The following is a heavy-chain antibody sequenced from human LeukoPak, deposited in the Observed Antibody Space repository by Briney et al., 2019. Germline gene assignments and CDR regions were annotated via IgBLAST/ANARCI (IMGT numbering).Heavy chain of an antibody. J-gene: IGHJ6*02. D-gene: IGHD3-3*01. V-gene: IGHV4-30-2*01. CDR3: ARINDFWSGPTLDV. Sequence: SETLSLTCTVSGGSISSGGHSWSWIRQPPGKGLEWIGCIYHSGSGSTYYNPSLKSRVTISIDKSKNQFSLKLNSVTAADTAVYYCARINDFWSGPTLDVGGQGTTVTVSS. CDR1: GGSISSGGHS. CDR2: IYHSGSGST.